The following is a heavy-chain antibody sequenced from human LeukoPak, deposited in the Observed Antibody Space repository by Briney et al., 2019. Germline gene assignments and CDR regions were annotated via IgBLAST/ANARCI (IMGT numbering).Heavy chain of an antibody. CDR2: INPNSGGT. CDR1: GYTFTGYY. Sequence: VASVKVSCKASGYTFTGYYMHWVRQAPGQGLEWMGWINPNSGGTKYAQKFQGRVTMTRDTSISTAYMEVSRLRSDDTAVYYCARTQAPTTVGPGGAFDIWGQGTRVIVSS. V-gene: IGHV1-2*02. CDR3: ARTQAPTTVGPGGAFDI. J-gene: IGHJ3*02. D-gene: IGHD4-23*01.